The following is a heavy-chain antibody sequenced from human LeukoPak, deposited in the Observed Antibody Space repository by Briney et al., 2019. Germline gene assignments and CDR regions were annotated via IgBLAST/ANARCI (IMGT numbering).Heavy chain of an antibody. V-gene: IGHV1-69*02. CDR3: ARWYYYDSSGSDYYFDY. J-gene: IGHJ4*02. CDR2: IIPILGIA. Sequence: ASVKVSCKASGGTFSSYTISWVRQAPGQGLEWMGRIIPILGIANYAQKFQGRVTITADKSTSTAYMELSSLRSEDTAVYYCARWYYYDSSGSDYYFDYWGQGTLVTVSS. D-gene: IGHD3-22*01. CDR1: GGTFSSYT.